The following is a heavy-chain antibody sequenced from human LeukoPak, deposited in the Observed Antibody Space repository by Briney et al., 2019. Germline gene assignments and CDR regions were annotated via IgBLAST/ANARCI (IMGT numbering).Heavy chain of an antibody. J-gene: IGHJ4*02. CDR3: ARPSGGVDY. V-gene: IGHV4-38-2*01. CDR1: GYSISSSYY. D-gene: IGHD6-25*01. Sequence: SDTLSLTYAVSGYSISSSYYWGWIRQPPGKGLEWIGSIYYSGSTYYNPSLKSRVTISVDTSKNQFSLKLSPVTAADTAVYYCARPSGGVDYWGQGTLVTVSP. CDR2: IYYSGST.